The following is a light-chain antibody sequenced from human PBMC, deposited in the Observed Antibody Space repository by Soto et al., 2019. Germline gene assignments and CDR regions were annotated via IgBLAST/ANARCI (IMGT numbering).Light chain of an antibody. CDR3: SSYVGSSTLL. V-gene: IGLV2-23*01. Sequence: QSVLTQPASVSGSPGQSITISCTGTSSDVGNYNLVSWYQQHPGKAPKLMIYEGSKRPSGVSNRFSGSKSGNTASLTISGLQAEDEADYCSSYVGSSTLLFGGGTQLTVL. J-gene: IGLJ2*01. CDR1: SSDVGNYNL. CDR2: EGS.